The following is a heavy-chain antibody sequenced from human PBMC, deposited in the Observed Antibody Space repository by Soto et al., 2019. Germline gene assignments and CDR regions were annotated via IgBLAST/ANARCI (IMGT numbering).Heavy chain of an antibody. Sequence: PGGSLRLSCAASGFTFSSYAMSWVRQAPGKGLEWVSGISGSGESTYYADSVKGRFTISRDNSKNTLYLQMNSLRAEDTAVYYCARDFSSRLYYYDSSGYYRPVDAFDIWGQGTTVTVSS. CDR3: ARDFSSRLYYYDSSGYYRPVDAFDI. V-gene: IGHV3-23*01. CDR2: ISGSGEST. D-gene: IGHD3-22*01. J-gene: IGHJ3*02. CDR1: GFTFSSYA.